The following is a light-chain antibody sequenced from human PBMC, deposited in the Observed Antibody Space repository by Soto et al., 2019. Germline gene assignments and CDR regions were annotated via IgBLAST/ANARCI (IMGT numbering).Light chain of an antibody. CDR2: DVS. CDR1: SSDVGGYNY. V-gene: IGLV2-14*01. Sequence: QSALTQPASVSGSPGQSIAISCIGSSSDVGGYNYVSWHQQHPGKAPKVVIYDVSNRPSGVSDRFSGSKSGNTASLTISGLQAEDKADYYCSSYTSSSTYVFGTGTKVTVL. J-gene: IGLJ1*01. CDR3: SSYTSSSTYV.